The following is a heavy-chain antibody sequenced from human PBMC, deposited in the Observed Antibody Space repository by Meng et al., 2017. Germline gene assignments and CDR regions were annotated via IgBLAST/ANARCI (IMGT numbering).Heavy chain of an antibody. V-gene: IGHV4-4*02. Sequence: SCAVSGGSISSSNWWSWVRQPPGKGLEWIGEIYHSGSTNYNPSLKSRVTISVDKSKNQFSLKLSSVTAADTAVYYCARSPSGSGYYLDYWGQGTRVTVSS. J-gene: IGHJ4*02. D-gene: IGHD3-22*01. CDR2: IYHSGST. CDR1: GGSISSSNW. CDR3: ARSPSGSGYYLDY.